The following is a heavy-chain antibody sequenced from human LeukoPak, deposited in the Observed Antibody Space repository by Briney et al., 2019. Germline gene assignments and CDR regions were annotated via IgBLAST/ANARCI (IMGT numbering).Heavy chain of an antibody. CDR3: ANARGG. CDR1: GFTFSSYA. D-gene: IGHD3-10*01. Sequence: GGSLRLSCAASGFTFSSYAMSWVRQAPGKGLEWVSAISDSGGNTYYADSMKGRFTISRDNSKNTLYLQMNSLRADDTAIYYCANARGGWGQGTPVTVSS. V-gene: IGHV3-23*01. CDR2: ISDSGGNT. J-gene: IGHJ4*02.